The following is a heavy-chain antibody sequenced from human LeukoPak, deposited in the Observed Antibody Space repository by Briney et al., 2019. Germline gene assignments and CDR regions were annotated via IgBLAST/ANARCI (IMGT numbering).Heavy chain of an antibody. CDR3: ARSFPGDAFDI. CDR1: GYTFTSYY. D-gene: IGHD3-3*02. CDR2: ISAYNGNT. V-gene: IGHV1-18*04. Sequence: ASVKVSCKASGYTFTSYYMHWVRQAPGQGLEWMGWISAYNGNTNYAQKLQGRVTMTTDTSTSTAYMELRSLRSDDTAVYYCARSFPGDAFDIWGQGTMVTVSS. J-gene: IGHJ3*02.